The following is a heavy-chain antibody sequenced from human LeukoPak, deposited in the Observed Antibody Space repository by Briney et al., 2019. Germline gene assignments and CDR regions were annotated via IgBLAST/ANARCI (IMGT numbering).Heavy chain of an antibody. J-gene: IGHJ3*02. CDR3: ARDLYGDNGSAFDI. CDR2: ISSSSSYI. D-gene: IGHD4-17*01. CDR1: GFTFSDYY. V-gene: IGHV3-21*01. Sequence: PGGSLRPSCAASGFTFSDYYMSWVRQAPGKGLKWVSSISSSSSYIYYADSVKGRFTISRDNAKNSLYLQMNSLRAEDTAVYYCARDLYGDNGSAFDIWGQGTMVTVSS.